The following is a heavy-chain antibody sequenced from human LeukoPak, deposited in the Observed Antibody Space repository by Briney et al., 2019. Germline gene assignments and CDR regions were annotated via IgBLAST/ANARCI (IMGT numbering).Heavy chain of an antibody. CDR1: GGSISSGGYY. V-gene: IGHV4-30-2*01. J-gene: IGHJ3*02. D-gene: IGHD5-24*01. CDR3: ARGRRRDGYRWGAFDI. CDR2: IYHSGST. Sequence: SQTLSLTCTVSGGSISSGGYYWSWIRQPPGKGLEWIGYIYHSGSTYYNPSLKSRVTISVDRSKNQFSLKLSSVTAADTAVYYCARGRRRDGYRWGAFDIWGQGTMVTVSS.